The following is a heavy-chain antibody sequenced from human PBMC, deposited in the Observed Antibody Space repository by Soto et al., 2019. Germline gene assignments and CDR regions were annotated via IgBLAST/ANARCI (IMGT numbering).Heavy chain of an antibody. CDR1: ELTFEKYA. Sequence: GGSLRLSCTASELTFEKYAMHWVRQAPGKGLEWVALISYDGNNNYYADSAKGRFTISRDNSKNTLYLQMNSLRAEDTAIYYCAKEGSLITMIDQFDYWGQGTLVTVSS. V-gene: IGHV3-30-3*01. CDR3: AKEGSLITMIDQFDY. J-gene: IGHJ4*02. CDR2: ISYDGNNN. D-gene: IGHD3-22*01.